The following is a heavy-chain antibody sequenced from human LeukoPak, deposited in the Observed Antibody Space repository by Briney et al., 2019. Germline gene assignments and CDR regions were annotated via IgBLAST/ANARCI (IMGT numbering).Heavy chain of an antibody. Sequence: GGSLRLSCAVSGFTFSSYNMNWVRQAPGKRLEWVSHISSSSRTIYYADSVKGRFTISRDNAKNSLYLQMNNLRDEDTAVYYCAREGVPGGFDIWGRGTMVTVSS. D-gene: IGHD2-8*02. CDR2: ISSSSRTI. CDR3: AREGVPGGFDI. V-gene: IGHV3-48*02. CDR1: GFTFSSYN. J-gene: IGHJ3*02.